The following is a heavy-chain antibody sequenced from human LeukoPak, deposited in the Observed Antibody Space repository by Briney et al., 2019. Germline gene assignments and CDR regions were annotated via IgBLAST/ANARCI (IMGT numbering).Heavy chain of an antibody. V-gene: IGHV3-53*01. J-gene: IGHJ6*03. D-gene: IGHD3-10*01. CDR3: ARAVGRAFYTYV. Sequence: PGGSLRLSCVVSGLSVNSSFISWVPQAPGKGLEWVSLFYSGGATYFADSVKGRFTMPRDNSKHTLYFQMNRPRGEDTGMYYCARAVGRAFYTYVWGKGTPVSVSS. CDR1: GLSVNSSF. CDR2: FYSGGAT.